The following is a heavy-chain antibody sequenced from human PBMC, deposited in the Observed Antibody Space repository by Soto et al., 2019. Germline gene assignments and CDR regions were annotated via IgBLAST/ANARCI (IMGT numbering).Heavy chain of an antibody. Sequence: SETLSLTCEVYGGSPNAYYWTWIRQSPGKGLEWIGEINHSGKIHYNPSLESRLSISADTSKRQFSLTLTSVTAADAAMYYCVTSNNLFHSYYGNWGQGTLVTVSS. J-gene: IGHJ4*02. D-gene: IGHD3-10*01. V-gene: IGHV4-34*01. CDR2: INHSGKI. CDR1: GGSPNAYY. CDR3: VTSNNLFHSYYGN.